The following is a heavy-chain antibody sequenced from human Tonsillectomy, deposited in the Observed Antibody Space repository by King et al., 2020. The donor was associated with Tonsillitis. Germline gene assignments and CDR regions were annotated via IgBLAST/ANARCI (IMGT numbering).Heavy chain of an antibody. Sequence: VQLVQSGAEVKKPGSSVKVSCKASGGTLSNYAITWVRQAPGQGLDWMVGIIPIFGTADYAQKFLGRVTITADKSTSTAYMELSSLRSYDTAVYYCARGKCSNGSCYDWFDPWGQGTLVTVSS. CDR1: GGTLSNYA. CDR3: ARGKCSNGSCYDWFDP. J-gene: IGHJ5*02. D-gene: IGHD2-15*01. V-gene: IGHV1-69*06. CDR2: IIPIFGTA.